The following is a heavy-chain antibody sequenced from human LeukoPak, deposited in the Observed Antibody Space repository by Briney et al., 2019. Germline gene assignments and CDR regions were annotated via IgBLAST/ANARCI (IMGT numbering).Heavy chain of an antibody. Sequence: PGGSLRLSCAASGFTFSYYNMKWVRQARGKGGEGVSSISKESSYIYYGDSMKGRFTISRDNAKNSLYLPLNSLRAEDMPIYYCAILAVAAPTGVCWGQGTLVTVSS. CDR1: GFTFSYYN. J-gene: IGHJ4*02. CDR3: AILAVAAPTGVC. D-gene: IGHD6-19*01. V-gene: IGHV3-21*04. CDR2: ISKESSYI.